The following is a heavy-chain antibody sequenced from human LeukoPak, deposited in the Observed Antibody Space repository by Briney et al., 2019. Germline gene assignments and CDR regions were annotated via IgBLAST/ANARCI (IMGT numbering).Heavy chain of an antibody. J-gene: IGHJ3*02. CDR1: GGSISSSSYS. V-gene: IGHV4-39*01. D-gene: IGHD3-16*02. CDR3: ASTMITFGGVIADDAFDI. Sequence: PSETLSLTCTVSGGSISSSSYSWGWIRQPPGKGLEWIGRIYYSGSTYYNPSLKSRVTISVDTSKNQFSLKLSSVTAADTAVYYCASTMITFGGVIADDAFDIWGQGTMVTVSS. CDR2: IYYSGST.